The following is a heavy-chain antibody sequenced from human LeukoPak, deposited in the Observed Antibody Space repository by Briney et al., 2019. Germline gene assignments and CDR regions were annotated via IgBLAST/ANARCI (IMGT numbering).Heavy chain of an antibody. D-gene: IGHD1-26*01. J-gene: IGHJ4*02. Sequence: GGSLRLSCAASGFTFRNNAMSWVRQAPGKGLEWVSSITGSGDNTYYADAVKGRFTISRDNSKNTLYLQMNSLRAEDTAVYYCARGWELLYYFDYWGQGTLVTVSS. V-gene: IGHV3-23*01. CDR3: ARGWELLYYFDY. CDR1: GFTFRNNA. CDR2: ITGSGDNT.